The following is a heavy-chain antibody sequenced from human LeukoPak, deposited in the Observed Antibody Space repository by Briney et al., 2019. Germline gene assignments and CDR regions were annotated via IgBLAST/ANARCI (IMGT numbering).Heavy chain of an antibody. CDR2: IYYSGST. CDR1: GGSISSSSYY. CDR3: ARHLGPLTLGHDY. J-gene: IGHJ4*02. V-gene: IGHV4-39*01. Sequence: PSETLSLTCTVSGGSISSSSYYWGWTRQPPGKGLEWIGSIYYSGSTYYNPSLKSRVTISVDTSKNQFSLKLSSVTAADTAVYYCARHLGPLTLGHDYWGQGTLVTVSS.